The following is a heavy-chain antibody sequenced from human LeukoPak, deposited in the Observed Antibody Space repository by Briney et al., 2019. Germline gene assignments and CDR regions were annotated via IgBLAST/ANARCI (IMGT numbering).Heavy chain of an antibody. D-gene: IGHD2/OR15-2a*01. CDR3: ARVNTAGTPTPFFDY. J-gene: IGHJ4*02. CDR2: IYYGGNT. CDR1: GDSISTYY. Sequence: SETLSLTCTVSGDSISTYYWSWVRQPPGKGLEWIGYIYYGGNTNYNPSLKSRVTISVDTSKNQFSLKLSSVTAADTAVYYCARVNTAGTPTPFFDYWGQGTLVTVSS. V-gene: IGHV4-59*01.